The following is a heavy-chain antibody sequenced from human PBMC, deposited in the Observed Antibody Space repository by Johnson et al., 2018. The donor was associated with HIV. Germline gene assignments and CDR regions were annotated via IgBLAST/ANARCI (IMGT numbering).Heavy chain of an antibody. Sequence: QVQLVESGGGVVQPGRSLRLSCAASGFTFSSYAMHWVRQAPGKGLEWVAVISYDGSNKYYADSVKGRFPISRDNAENSLYLQMNSLRAEDTALYYCARDRRIMITFGADVFDIWGQGTMVTVSS. D-gene: IGHD3-16*01. V-gene: IGHV3-30*04. J-gene: IGHJ3*02. CDR2: ISYDGSNK. CDR1: GFTFSSYA. CDR3: ARDRRIMITFGADVFDI.